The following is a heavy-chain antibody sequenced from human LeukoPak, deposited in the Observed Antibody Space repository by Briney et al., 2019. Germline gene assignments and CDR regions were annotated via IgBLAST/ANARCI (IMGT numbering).Heavy chain of an antibody. J-gene: IGHJ3*02. D-gene: IGHD3-10*01. CDR3: ARGHMVRGVPDAFDI. CDR1: GYSFTSYW. CDR2: IYPGDSDT. V-gene: IGHV5-51*01. Sequence: GESLKISCKGSGYSFTSYWIGWARQMPGKGLEWMGIIYPGDSDTRYSPSFQGQVTISADKSISTAYLQWSSLKASDTAMYYCARGHMVRGVPDAFDIWGQGTMVTVSS.